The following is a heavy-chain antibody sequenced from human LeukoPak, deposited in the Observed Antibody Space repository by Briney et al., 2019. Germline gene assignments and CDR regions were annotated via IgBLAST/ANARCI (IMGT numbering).Heavy chain of an antibody. V-gene: IGHV1-69*13. J-gene: IGHJ5*02. CDR2: IIPVFDTT. CDR1: EDTFSTYA. CDR3: ARARRIDGSGLSVRYSWFDP. D-gene: IGHD3-10*01. Sequence: GASVKVSCKASEDTFSTYAISWVRQAPGQGLEWMGGIIPVFDTTNYAQKFQGRVTITADESTSTAYMELSSLTSEDSAVYYCARARRIDGSGLSVRYSWFDPWGQGTLVTVSS.